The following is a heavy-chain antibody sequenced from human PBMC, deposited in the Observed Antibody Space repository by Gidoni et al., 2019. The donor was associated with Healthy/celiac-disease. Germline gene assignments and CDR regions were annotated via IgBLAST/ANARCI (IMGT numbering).Heavy chain of an antibody. CDR3: TRDGDYGLWYIDL. D-gene: IGHD4-17*01. CDR1: GFTFGDFG. Sequence: EVQLVESGGGLVQPGRSLRLSCTASGFTFGDFGMSWFRQAPGKGLEWVGVIRSKGYGGTTEYAASVKGRFTISRDDSKSIAYLQMNSLKTEDTAVYYCTRDGDYGLWYIDLWGRGTLVTVSS. CDR2: IRSKGYGGTT. V-gene: IGHV3-49*03. J-gene: IGHJ2*01.